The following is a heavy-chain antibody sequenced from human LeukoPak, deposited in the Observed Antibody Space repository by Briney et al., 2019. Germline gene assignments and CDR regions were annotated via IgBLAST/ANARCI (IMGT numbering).Heavy chain of an antibody. CDR2: IKSKTDGGTT. J-gene: IGHJ5*02. V-gene: IGHV3-15*01. D-gene: IGHD3-3*01. Sequence: PGGSLRLSCAASGFTFSNAWMSWVRQAPGKGPEWVGRIKSKTDGGTTDYAAPVKGRFTISRDDSKNTLYLQMNSLKTEDTAVYYCTTEDYDFWSGYYYFDPWGQGTLVTVSS. CDR1: GFTFSNAW. CDR3: TTEDYDFWSGYYYFDP.